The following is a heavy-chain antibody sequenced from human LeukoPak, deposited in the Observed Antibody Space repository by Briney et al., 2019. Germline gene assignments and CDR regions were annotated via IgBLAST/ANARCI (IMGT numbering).Heavy chain of an antibody. CDR1: GFTFNSYA. D-gene: IGHD2-2*01. CDR2: ISGSGGST. J-gene: IGHJ5*02. V-gene: IGHV3-23*01. CDR3: AKQGEVPAAMQGHWFDP. Sequence: GGSLRLSCAASGFTFNSYAMSWVRQAPGKGLEWVSAISGSGGSTYYADSVKGRFTISRDNSKNTLYLQMNSLRAEDTAVYYCAKQGEVPAAMQGHWFDPWGQGTLVTVSS.